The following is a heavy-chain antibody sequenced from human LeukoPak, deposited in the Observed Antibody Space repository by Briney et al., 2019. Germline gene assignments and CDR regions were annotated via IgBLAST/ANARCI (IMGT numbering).Heavy chain of an antibody. CDR1: GGTFSSYA. V-gene: IGHV1-69*13. J-gene: IGHJ4*02. Sequence: ASVKVSCKASGGTFSSYAISWVRQAPGQGLEWMGGIIPIFGTANYAQKFQGRVTITADESTSTAYMELSSLRSEDTAVYYCARDAGGYGDPPDYWGQGTLVTVSS. CDR3: ARDAGGYGDPPDY. D-gene: IGHD4-17*01. CDR2: IIPIFGTA.